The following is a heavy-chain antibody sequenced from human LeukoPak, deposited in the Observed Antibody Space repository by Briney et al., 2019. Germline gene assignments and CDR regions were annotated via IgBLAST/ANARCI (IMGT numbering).Heavy chain of an antibody. D-gene: IGHD3-3*01. V-gene: IGHV5-51*01. CDR1: VYSFTSYC. CDR2: IYPGDSDT. Sequence: GESLKISCKGSVYSFTSYCIGWVRQMPGKNLERMGIIYPGDSDTRYSPSFHGQVTTSADKSISTASLKWSSLKGSETPMYYSARPYKDFWSGYTWCAFDIWGQGKMVTVSS. J-gene: IGHJ3*02. CDR3: ARPYKDFWSGYTWCAFDI.